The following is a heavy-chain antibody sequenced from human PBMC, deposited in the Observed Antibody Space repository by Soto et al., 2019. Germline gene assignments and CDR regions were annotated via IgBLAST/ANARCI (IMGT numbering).Heavy chain of an antibody. D-gene: IGHD2-15*01. CDR2: INPSGGST. V-gene: IGHV1-46*01. CDR3: ARGSIGDAFDI. Sequence: ASVKVSCKASGYTFTSYCMHWVRQAPGQGLGWMGIINPSGGSTSYAQKFQGRVTMTRDTSTSTVYMELSSLRSEDTAVYYCARGSIGDAFDIWGQGTMVTVSS. CDR1: GYTFTSYC. J-gene: IGHJ3*02.